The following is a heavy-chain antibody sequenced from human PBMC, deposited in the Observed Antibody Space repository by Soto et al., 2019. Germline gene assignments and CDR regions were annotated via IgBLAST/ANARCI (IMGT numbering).Heavy chain of an antibody. CDR2: ISVTGDT. V-gene: IGHV3-23*01. CDR3: AKSLSTATSFDY. CDR1: GFTFSSYA. Sequence: PGGSLRLSCAASGFTFSSYAMNWVRQAPGKGPEWVSHISVTGDTYYADSVKGRFTISRDNSKNTLFLQMNSLRAEDTAVYYCAKSLSTATSFDYWGQGTPVTRLL. J-gene: IGHJ4*02.